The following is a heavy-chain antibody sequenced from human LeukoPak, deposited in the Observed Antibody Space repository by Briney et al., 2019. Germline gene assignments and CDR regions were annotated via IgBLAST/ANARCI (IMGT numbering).Heavy chain of an antibody. D-gene: IGHD1-14*01. CDR2: IIPSDSNA. Sequence: ESLLISSYASAGSSTSYWIICVGRMPRRDRQWLGFIIPSDSNASYTPSLQGQVTISADKSISTAYLQWSSLKAWDTAMYYCARHQNPYPDYWGQGSLVTVSS. CDR3: ARHQNPYPDY. V-gene: IGHV5-51*01. J-gene: IGHJ4*02. CDR1: AGSSTSYW.